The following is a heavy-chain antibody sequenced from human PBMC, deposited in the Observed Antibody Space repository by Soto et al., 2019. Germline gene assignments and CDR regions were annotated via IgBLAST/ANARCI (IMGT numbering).Heavy chain of an antibody. D-gene: IGHD3-10*01. V-gene: IGHV3-53*01. CDR2: IYSGGTT. Sequence: EVQLVESGGGLIQPGGSLILSCAASGFTVSSNYMSWVRQAPGKGLEWVSFIYSGGTTYYADSVKGRFTISRDNSENTLYLQMNSLKAEDTAVYYCARVEGWTDRGSFDYWGQGTLVTVSS. CDR3: ARVEGWTDRGSFDY. J-gene: IGHJ4*02. CDR1: GFTVSSNY.